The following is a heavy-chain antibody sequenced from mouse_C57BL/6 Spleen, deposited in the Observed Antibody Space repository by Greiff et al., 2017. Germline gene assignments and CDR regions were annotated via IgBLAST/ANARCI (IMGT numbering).Heavy chain of an antibody. CDR1: GFTFSSYA. V-gene: IGHV5-4*03. Sequence: EVMLVESGGGLVKPGGSLKLSCAASGFTFSSYAMSWVRQTPEKRLEWVATISDGGSYTYYPDNVKGRFTISRDNATNNLYLQMSHLKSEDTAMYYCARGGPEENFDYWGQGTTLTVSS. CDR3: ARGGPEENFDY. J-gene: IGHJ2*01. CDR2: ISDGGSYT.